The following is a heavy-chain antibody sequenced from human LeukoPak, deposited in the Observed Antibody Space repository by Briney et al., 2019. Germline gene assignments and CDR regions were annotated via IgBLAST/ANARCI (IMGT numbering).Heavy chain of an antibody. CDR1: GFTFSDYF. CDR2: ISSSGGTK. J-gene: IGHJ3*02. CDR3: ARDPSSENDAFDI. D-gene: IGHD2-2*01. V-gene: IGHV3-11*04. Sequence: TGGSLRLSCAASGFTFSDYFMTWIRQAPGKGLEWVSYISSSGGTKYYADSVKGRFTISRDNSKNTLYLQMNSLRAEDTAVYYCARDPSSENDAFDIWGQGTMVTVSS.